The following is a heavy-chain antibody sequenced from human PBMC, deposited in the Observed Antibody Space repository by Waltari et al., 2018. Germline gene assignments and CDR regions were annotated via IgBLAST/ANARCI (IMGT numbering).Heavy chain of an antibody. Sequence: EMQLVASGGGLVQLGRSLSLFCASSAYTFRNYWMTLVRQAPGRGLEWVANINEDGSKSFYVDSVKGRFTISRDNAKNSLYLQMNSLRAEDTAIYYCASGPDHGDFWGQGTLVTVSS. CDR3: ASGPDHGDF. CDR1: AYTFRNYW. CDR2: INEDGSKS. V-gene: IGHV3-7*01. J-gene: IGHJ4*02.